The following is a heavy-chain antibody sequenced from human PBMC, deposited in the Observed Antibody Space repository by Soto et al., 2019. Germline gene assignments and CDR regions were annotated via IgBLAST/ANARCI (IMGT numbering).Heavy chain of an antibody. CDR1: GYTFNEYG. D-gene: IGHD3-3*01. Sequence: QVHLVQSGADVKEPGASVKVSCRSSGYTFNEYGIHWVRQAPGQGPEWMGWIDPHSGDTRYSQRFQDRLTLTRETSANTVYMNLGSLRPEDTAVYFCARDKMRFFLGTPRFNWFDPWGQGTLVTVSS. CDR3: ARDKMRFFLGTPRFNWFDP. V-gene: IGHV1-3*01. J-gene: IGHJ5*02. CDR2: IDPHSGDT.